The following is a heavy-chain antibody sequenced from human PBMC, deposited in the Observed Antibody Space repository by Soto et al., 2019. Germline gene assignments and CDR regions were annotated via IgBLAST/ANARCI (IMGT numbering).Heavy chain of an antibody. V-gene: IGHV3-11*01. CDR2: ASSFGTTT. CDR3: ARTYGDSSAFDI. Sequence: QVQLVGSGGGLVKPRGSLRISWVGSGFIFRDYYMSWIRQAPGKGLEWVSYASSFGTTTDYADSVKGRFTISRDNAKNSLYVQMNSLRVDDTAVYYCARTYGDSSAFDIWGQGTMVTVSS. J-gene: IGHJ3*02. D-gene: IGHD4-17*01. CDR1: GFIFRDYY.